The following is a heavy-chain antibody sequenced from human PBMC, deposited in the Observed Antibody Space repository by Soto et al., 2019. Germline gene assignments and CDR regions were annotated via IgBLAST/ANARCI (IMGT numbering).Heavy chain of an antibody. CDR1: GGSISSGGYS. CDR2: IYHSGST. J-gene: IGHJ4*02. V-gene: IGHV4-30-2*01. CDR3: ARVSSPLNYYDSSGFDY. D-gene: IGHD3-22*01. Sequence: SETLSLTCAVSGGSISSGGYSWSWIRQPPGKGLEWIGYIYHSGSTYYNPSLKSRVTISVDRSKNQFSLKLSSVTAADTAVYYCARVSSPLNYYDSSGFDYWGQGTLVTVSS.